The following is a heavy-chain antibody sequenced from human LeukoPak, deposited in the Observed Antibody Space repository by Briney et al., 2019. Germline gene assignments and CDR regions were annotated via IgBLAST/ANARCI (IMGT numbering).Heavy chain of an antibody. CDR2: ISSSSSYI. J-gene: IGHJ6*03. Sequence: PGGSLRLSCAASGFTFSSYSMNWVRQAPGKGLEWVSSISSSSSYIYYADSVKGRFTISRDNAKNSLYLQMNSLRAEDTAVYYCARADSQLVPSYYYMDVWGKGTTVTVSS. CDR1: GFTFSSYS. V-gene: IGHV3-21*01. D-gene: IGHD6-6*01. CDR3: ARADSQLVPSYYYMDV.